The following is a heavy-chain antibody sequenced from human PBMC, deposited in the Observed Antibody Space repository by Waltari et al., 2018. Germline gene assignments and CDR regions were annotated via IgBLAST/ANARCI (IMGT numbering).Heavy chain of an antibody. CDR3: ARGPGGTMIVVAGAFDI. V-gene: IGHV4-61*02. CDR1: GGSISSGSYY. J-gene: IGHJ3*02. D-gene: IGHD3-22*01. CDR2: IYTSGST. Sequence: QVQLQESGPGLVKPSQTLSLTCTVSGGSISSGSYYWSWIRQPAGKGLGWMVRIYTSGSTNYNPSLKSRVTISVDTSKNQFSLKLSSVTAADTAVYYCARGPGGTMIVVAGAFDIWGQGTMVTVSS.